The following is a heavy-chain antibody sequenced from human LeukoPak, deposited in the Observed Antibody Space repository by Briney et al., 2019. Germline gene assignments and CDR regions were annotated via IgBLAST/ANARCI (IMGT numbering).Heavy chain of an antibody. CDR2: INPDSGGT. V-gene: IGHV1-2*02. J-gene: IGHJ6*02. D-gene: IGHD3-10*01. CDR3: TRGTSGTYPVYYEMHV. Sequence: GASVKVSCKASGYIFTGYYIHWVQQAPGQGLEWMGWINPDSGGTVYAQKFQGRVTMTRDTSIGTAYMELSRLRSDDTAVYYCTRGTSGTYPVYYEMHVWGQGTTVTVSS. CDR1: GYIFTGYY.